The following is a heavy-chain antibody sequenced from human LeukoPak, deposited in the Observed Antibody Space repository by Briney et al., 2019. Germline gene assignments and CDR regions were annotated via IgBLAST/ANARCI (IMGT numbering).Heavy chain of an antibody. V-gene: IGHV4-61*02. CDR3: ARDAFYCSGGSCYWGNWFDP. J-gene: IGHJ5*02. CDR2: IYTSGST. Sequence: PSETLSLTCTVSGGSISSGSYYWSWIRQPAGKGLEWIGRIYTSGSTNYNPSLKSRVTISVDTSKNQFSLKLSSVTAADTAVYYCARDAFYCSGGSCYWGNWFDPWGQGTLVTVSS. CDR1: GGSISSGSYY. D-gene: IGHD2-15*01.